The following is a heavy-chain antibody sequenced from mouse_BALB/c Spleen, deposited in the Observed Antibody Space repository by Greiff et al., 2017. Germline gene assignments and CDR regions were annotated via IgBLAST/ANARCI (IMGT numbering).Heavy chain of an antibody. Sequence: VQLQQSGPELVKPGASVKIPCKASGYTFTDYNMDWVKQSHGKSLEWIGDINPNNGGTIYNQKFKGKATLTVDKSSSTAYMELRSLTSEDTAVYYCARDSISYYYAMDYWGQGTSVTVSS. CDR2: INPNNGGT. V-gene: IGHV1-18*01. CDR1: GYTFTDYN. D-gene: IGHD6-2*01. J-gene: IGHJ4*01. CDR3: ARDSISYYYAMDY.